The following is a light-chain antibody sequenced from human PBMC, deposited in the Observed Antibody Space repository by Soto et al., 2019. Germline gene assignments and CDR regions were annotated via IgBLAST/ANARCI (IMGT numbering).Light chain of an antibody. CDR3: SSYAGSSTPYV. V-gene: IGLV2-23*02. CDR2: DVT. CDR1: SSDVGSYNL. Sequence: SVLTQPASVSGSPGQSITISCTGTSSDVGSYNLVSWYQQHPGKAPKLIIYDVTKRPSGVSNRFSGSRSGNTASLTISGLQAEDEADYHCSSYAGSSTPYVFGTGTKVTAL. J-gene: IGLJ1*01.